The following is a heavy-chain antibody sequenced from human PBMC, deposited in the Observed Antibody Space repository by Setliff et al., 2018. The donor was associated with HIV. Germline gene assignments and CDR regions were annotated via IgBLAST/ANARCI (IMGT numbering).Heavy chain of an antibody. J-gene: IGHJ6*03. V-gene: IGHV4-4*08. Sequence: SETLSLTCTVSSVSFSSYSWTWIRQPPGKGLEWIGYIYTSGSTNYNPSLKSRVTISVDTSENQFSLKLTSVTAADTAMYFCARDATSEGYMDVWGKGTTVTVSS. CDR3: ARDATSEGYMDV. CDR2: IYTSGST. CDR1: SVSFSSYS.